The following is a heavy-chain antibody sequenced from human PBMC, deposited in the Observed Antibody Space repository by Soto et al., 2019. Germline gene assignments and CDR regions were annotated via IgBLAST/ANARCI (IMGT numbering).Heavy chain of an antibody. Sequence: ESLKISCKGSGYSFTSYWISWVRQMPGKGLEWMGRIDPSDSYTNYSPSFQGHVTISADKSISTAYLQWSSLKASDTAMYYCARHEVLGIGHDAFDIWGQGTMVTVSS. CDR3: ARHEVLGIGHDAFDI. J-gene: IGHJ3*02. D-gene: IGHD7-27*01. CDR2: IDPSDSYT. V-gene: IGHV5-10-1*01. CDR1: GYSFTSYW.